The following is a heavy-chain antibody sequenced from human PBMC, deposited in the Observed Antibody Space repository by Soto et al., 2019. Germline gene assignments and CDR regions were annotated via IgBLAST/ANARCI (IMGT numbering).Heavy chain of an antibody. CDR1: GGSFSGYY. Sequence: SETLSLTCAVYGGSFSGYYWSWIRQPPGKGLEWIGEINHSGSTNYNPSLKSRLTISLDTSKNQFSMRLTSVTAADAAVYFCARQMRGPIPYFGWLSPVTSWGQGTQVTVSS. J-gene: IGHJ4*02. D-gene: IGHD3-9*01. CDR2: INHSGST. V-gene: IGHV4-34*01. CDR3: ARQMRGPIPYFGWLSPVTS.